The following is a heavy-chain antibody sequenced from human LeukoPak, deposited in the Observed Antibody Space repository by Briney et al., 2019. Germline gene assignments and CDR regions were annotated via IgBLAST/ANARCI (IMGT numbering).Heavy chain of an antibody. CDR3: ASVPRGGSYDYVWGSYRYYDAFDI. D-gene: IGHD3-16*02. CDR1: GGSISSSSYY. V-gene: IGHV4-39*07. J-gene: IGHJ3*02. Sequence: SETLSLTCTVSGGSISSSSYYWGWIRQPPGKGLEWIGSIYYSGSTYYNPSLKSRVTISVDTSKNQFSLKLSSVTAADTAVYYCASVPRGGSYDYVWGSYRYYDAFDIWGQGTMVTVSS. CDR2: IYYSGST.